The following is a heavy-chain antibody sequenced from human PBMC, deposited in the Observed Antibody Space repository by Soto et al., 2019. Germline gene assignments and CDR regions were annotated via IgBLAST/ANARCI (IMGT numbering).Heavy chain of an antibody. J-gene: IGHJ6*02. CDR2: IYPGDSDT. D-gene: IGHD6-19*01. V-gene: IGHV5-51*01. CDR1: GYSFTSYW. Sequence: GESLKISCKGSGYSFTSYWIGWVRQMPGKGLEWMGIIYPGDSDTRYSPSFQGQVTISADKSISTAYLQWSSLKASDTAMYYCARHDPIAVAGYYYYGMDVWGQGTTVTVSS. CDR3: ARHDPIAVAGYYYYGMDV.